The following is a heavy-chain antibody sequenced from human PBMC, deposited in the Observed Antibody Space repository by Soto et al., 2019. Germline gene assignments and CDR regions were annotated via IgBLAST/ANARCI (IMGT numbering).Heavy chain of an antibody. Sequence: ASVKVSCKASGGTFSSYAISWVRQAPGQGLEWMGGIIPIFGTANYAQKFQGRVTITADKSTSTAYMELSSLRSEGTAVYYCASKRGIAAAGLYYYGMDVWGQGTTVTVSS. CDR3: ASKRGIAAAGLYYYGMDV. CDR2: IIPIFGTA. D-gene: IGHD6-13*01. V-gene: IGHV1-69*06. CDR1: GGTFSSYA. J-gene: IGHJ6*02.